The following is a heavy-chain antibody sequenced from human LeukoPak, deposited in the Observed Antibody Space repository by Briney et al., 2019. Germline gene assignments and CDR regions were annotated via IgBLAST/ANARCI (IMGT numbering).Heavy chain of an antibody. Sequence: ASVQVPCKASGGTFSSYAISWVRQAPGQGLEGMGGIIPIFGTANYAQKFQGRVTITADESTSTAYMELSSLRSEDTAVYYCARDLSPLLWFGELTPWGQGTLVTVSS. CDR3: ARDLSPLLWFGELTP. CDR2: IIPIFGTA. J-gene: IGHJ5*02. D-gene: IGHD3-10*01. CDR1: GGTFSSYA. V-gene: IGHV1-69*13.